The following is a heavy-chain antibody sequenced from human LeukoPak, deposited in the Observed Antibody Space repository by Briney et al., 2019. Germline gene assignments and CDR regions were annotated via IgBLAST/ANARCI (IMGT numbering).Heavy chain of an antibody. V-gene: IGHV3-53*01. J-gene: IGHJ4*02. CDR1: AFTVSRNY. D-gene: IGHD5-18*01. CDR3: AKHTGYSYVGSYYFDY. CDR2: IYSGGST. Sequence: GGSLRLSCAASAFTVSRNYMSWVRQAPGKGLEWVSVIYSGGSTYYADSVKGRFTISRDNSKNTLYLQMNSVRAEDTAVYYCAKHTGYSYVGSYYFDYWGQGTLVTVSS.